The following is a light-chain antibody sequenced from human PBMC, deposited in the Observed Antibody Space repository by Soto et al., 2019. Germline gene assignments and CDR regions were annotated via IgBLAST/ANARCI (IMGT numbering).Light chain of an antibody. CDR1: QDIRNH. Sequence: DIQMTQSPSSLSASVGDRVTVTCQASQDIRNHLNWYQHKPGKAPKLLIYDASNLETGVPSRFSGSGSETDFTLTISSLQPEDFAAYYCQQSYSTPITFGQGTRLAI. CDR2: DAS. J-gene: IGKJ5*01. V-gene: IGKV1-39*01. CDR3: QQSYSTPIT.